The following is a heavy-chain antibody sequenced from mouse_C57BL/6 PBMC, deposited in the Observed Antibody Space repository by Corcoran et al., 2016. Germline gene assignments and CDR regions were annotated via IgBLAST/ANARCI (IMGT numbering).Heavy chain of an antibody. CDR2: INTYSGVP. D-gene: IGHD6-1*01. CDR1: GYTFTTYG. Sequence: QIQLVQSGPELKKPGETVKISCKASGYTFTTYGMSWVKQAPGKGLKWMGWINTYSGVPTYADDFKGRFAFSLETSASTAYLQINNLKNEDTATYFCARSPRHFDYWGQGTTLTVSS. V-gene: IGHV9-3*01. CDR3: ARSPRHFDY. J-gene: IGHJ2*01.